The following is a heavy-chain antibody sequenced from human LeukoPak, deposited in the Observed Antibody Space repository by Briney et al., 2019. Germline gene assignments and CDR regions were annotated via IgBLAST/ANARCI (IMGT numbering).Heavy chain of an antibody. CDR1: GFSLTTRPLG. CDR2: IYWDDDK. J-gene: IGHJ4*02. D-gene: IGHD3-22*01. V-gene: IGHV2-5*02. Sequence: SGPTLVRPTQTLTLTCSFSGFSLTTRPLGVGWIRQPPGKALEWLAVIYWDDDKRYNPSLRTRLTVTTATPKNQVVLIMTNMDPVDTATYYCAHRRSGYDWNHGDFDYWGQGTLVTVSS. CDR3: AHRRSGYDWNHGDFDY.